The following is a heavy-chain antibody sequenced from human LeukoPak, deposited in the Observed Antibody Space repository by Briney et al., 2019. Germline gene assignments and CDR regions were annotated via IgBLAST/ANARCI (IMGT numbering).Heavy chain of an antibody. D-gene: IGHD3-16*01. CDR1: GYTFTSYD. Sequence: ASVKVSCKASGYTFTSYDINWVRQATGQGLEWMGWMSPNSGNTNYAQKLQGRVTMTTDTSTSTAYMELRSLRSDDTAVYYCASALRGEEFGYWGQGTLVTVSS. V-gene: IGHV1-18*01. J-gene: IGHJ4*02. CDR3: ASALRGEEFGY. CDR2: MSPNSGNT.